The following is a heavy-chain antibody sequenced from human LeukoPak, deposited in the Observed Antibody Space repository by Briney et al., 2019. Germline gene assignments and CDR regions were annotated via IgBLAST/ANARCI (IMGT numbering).Heavy chain of an antibody. V-gene: IGHV4-59*08. CDR2: VYYSGST. D-gene: IGHD6-13*01. Sequence: SETLSLTCSVSGGSISGYYWSWVRQPPGKGLEWIGYVYYSGSTNYNPSLRSRVTISVDTSKNQLSLQLSSVTAADTAVYYCARQDASSWYGDWFDPWGQGTKVTGSS. CDR1: GGSISGYY. J-gene: IGHJ5*02. CDR3: ARQDASSWYGDWFDP.